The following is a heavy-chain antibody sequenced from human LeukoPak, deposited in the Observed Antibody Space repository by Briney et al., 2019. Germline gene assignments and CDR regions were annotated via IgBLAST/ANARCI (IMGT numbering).Heavy chain of an antibody. D-gene: IGHD2-8*01. CDR3: AKERVSSGMMEGVLHM. CDR2: ISGSGSHT. J-gene: IGHJ3*02. V-gene: IGHV3-23*01. CDR1: GFTFFTYT. Sequence: SGGSLRLSCAASGFTFFTYTMSWVRQTPGRRLEWVSSISGSGSHTYYADSVQGRFTVSRDNSKNTVNLHLNTVRAEDTAVYYCAKERVSSGMMEGVLHMWGQGTTVSVSS.